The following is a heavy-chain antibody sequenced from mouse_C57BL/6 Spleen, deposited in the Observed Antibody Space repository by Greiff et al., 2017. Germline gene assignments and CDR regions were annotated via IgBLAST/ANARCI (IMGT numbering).Heavy chain of an antibody. J-gene: IGHJ1*03. CDR2: IYPGDGDT. CDR3: ARAYYYGRSPRYFDV. D-gene: IGHD1-1*01. V-gene: IGHV1-80*01. Sequence: VQLQQSGAELVKPGASVKISCKASGYAFSSYWMNWVKQRPGKGLEWIGQIYPGDGDTNYNGKFKGKATLTADKSSSTAYMQLSSLTSEDSAVYFCARAYYYGRSPRYFDVWGTGTTVTVSS. CDR1: GYAFSSYW.